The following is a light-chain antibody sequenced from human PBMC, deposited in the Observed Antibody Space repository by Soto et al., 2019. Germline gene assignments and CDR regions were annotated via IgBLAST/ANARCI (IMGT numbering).Light chain of an antibody. CDR2: LGS. CDR1: QSLLHSNGYNY. CDR3: MQALQAPT. J-gene: IGKJ5*01. V-gene: IGKV2-28*01. Sequence: EIVMTQSPLSLPVTPGEPASISCRSSQSLLHSNGYNYLDWYLQKPGQSPQLLIYLGSNRASGVPDRFSGSESGTDFTLKISRVEAEDVGVYYCMQALQAPTFGQGTRLETK.